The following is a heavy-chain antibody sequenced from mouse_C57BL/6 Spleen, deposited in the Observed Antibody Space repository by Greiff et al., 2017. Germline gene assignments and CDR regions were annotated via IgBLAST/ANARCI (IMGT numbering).Heavy chain of an antibody. CDR2: IHPSDSDT. CDR1: GYTFTSYW. V-gene: IGHV1-74*01. CDR3: AIGYSNPWYFDV. Sequence: VQLQQPGAELVKPGASVKVSCKASGYTFTSYWMHWVKQRPGQGLEWIGRIHPSDSDTNYNQKLKGKATLNVHKSSNTAYMQHRSLTSEDSAVYYCAIGYSNPWYFDVWGTGTTVTVSS. D-gene: IGHD2-5*01. J-gene: IGHJ1*03.